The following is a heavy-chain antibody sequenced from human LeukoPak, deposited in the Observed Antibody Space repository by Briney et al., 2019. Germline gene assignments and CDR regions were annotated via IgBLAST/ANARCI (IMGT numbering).Heavy chain of an antibody. CDR1: GGSISSGSYY. J-gene: IGHJ4*02. CDR2: IYTSGST. D-gene: IGHD1-26*01. V-gene: IGHV4-61*02. CDR3: ARSSYSGSSRAFDY. Sequence: SQTLSLTCTVSGGSISSGSYYWSWIRQPAGKGLEWIGRIYTSGSTNYNPSLKSRVTISVDTSKNQFSLKLSSVTAADTAVYYCARSSYSGSSRAFDYWGRGTLVTVSS.